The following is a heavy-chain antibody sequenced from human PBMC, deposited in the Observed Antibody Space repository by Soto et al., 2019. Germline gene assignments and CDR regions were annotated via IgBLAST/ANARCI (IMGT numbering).Heavy chain of an antibody. CDR2: SSGSSNTI. J-gene: IGHJ4*02. Sequence: EVQLVESGGGLIQPGGPPSLSCAASGFTFSSYDMNWFRQSPGKGLEWVSHSSGSSNTIYYADSVKGRFTISRENAKISLYLQMNSLRDADTAVYYCARGNWGLPDYWGQGTLVIVS. V-gene: IGHV3-48*02. CDR1: GFTFSSYD. CDR3: ARGNWGLPDY. D-gene: IGHD7-27*01.